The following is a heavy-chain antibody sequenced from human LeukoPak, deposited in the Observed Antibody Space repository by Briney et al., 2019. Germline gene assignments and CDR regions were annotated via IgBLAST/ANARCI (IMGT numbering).Heavy chain of an antibody. D-gene: IGHD3-10*01. CDR1: GDSITSRTSP. CDR3: ARQLWRSNYNWFDP. V-gene: IGHV4-34*01. Sequence: PSETLSLTCAVSGDSITSRTSPWTWLRQPPGKGLEWIGEINHSGSTNYNPSLKSRVTISVDTSKNQFSLKLSSVTAADTAVYYCARQLWRSNYNWFDPWGQGTLVTVSS. CDR2: INHSGST. J-gene: IGHJ5*02.